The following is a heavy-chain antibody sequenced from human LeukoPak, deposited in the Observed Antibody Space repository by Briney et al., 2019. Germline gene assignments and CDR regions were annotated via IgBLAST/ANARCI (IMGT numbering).Heavy chain of an antibody. CDR1: GYSFTSYW. Sequence: GESLKIPCKGSGYSFTSYWIGWVRQMPGKGLEWMGIIYPGDSGTRYSPSFQGQVTISADKSISTAYLQWSSLKASDTAMYYCARHYRPRGSPNYYDSSGSTPLDYWGQGTLVTVSS. CDR3: ARHYRPRGSPNYYDSSGSTPLDY. CDR2: IYPGDSGT. D-gene: IGHD3-22*01. V-gene: IGHV5-51*01. J-gene: IGHJ4*02.